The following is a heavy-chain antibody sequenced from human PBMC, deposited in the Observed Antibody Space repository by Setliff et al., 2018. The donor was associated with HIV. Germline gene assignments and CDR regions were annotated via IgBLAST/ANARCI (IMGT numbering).Heavy chain of an antibody. CDR3: ARAFDVLTGYFDC. Sequence: ASVKVSCKASGYSFSNYGLSWVRQAPGQGLEWMGWISVYNGNKNYAQKFQGRVTMTTDTSTSTAYMELRSLRSDDTAVYYCARAFDVLTGYFDCWGQGTLVTV. J-gene: IGHJ4*02. D-gene: IGHD3-9*01. CDR2: ISVYNGNK. V-gene: IGHV1-18*01. CDR1: GYSFSNYG.